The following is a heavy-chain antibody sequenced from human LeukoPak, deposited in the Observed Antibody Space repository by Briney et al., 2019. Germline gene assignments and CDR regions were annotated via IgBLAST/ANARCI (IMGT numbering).Heavy chain of an antibody. J-gene: IGHJ4*02. V-gene: IGHV4-38-2*02. Sequence: SETLSLTCSVSGYSITSGYFWGWIRQPPGKGLEWIGSIYHSGSTYYNPSLKSRVTISLDTSRNQFSLKLSSVTAADTAVYYCATPGGYYGSGSYGYYFDYWGQGTLVTVSS. CDR1: GYSITSGYF. D-gene: IGHD3-10*01. CDR3: ATPGGYYGSGSYGYYFDY. CDR2: IYHSGST.